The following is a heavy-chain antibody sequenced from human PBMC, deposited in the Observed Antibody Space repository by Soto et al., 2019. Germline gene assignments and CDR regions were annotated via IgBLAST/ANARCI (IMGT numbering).Heavy chain of an antibody. V-gene: IGHV1-69*01. CDR2: IIPIFGTA. CDR1: GGTFSSYA. Sequence: QVQLVQSGAEVKKPGSSVKVSCKASGGTFSSYAISWVRQAPGQWLEWMGGIIPIFGTANYAQKFKGRVTITADESTSTAYMELSNLRSDDTAGYYCARDDYDSRGDDFDYWGQGTLVTVSS. J-gene: IGHJ4*02. CDR3: ARDDYDSRGDDFDY. D-gene: IGHD3-22*01.